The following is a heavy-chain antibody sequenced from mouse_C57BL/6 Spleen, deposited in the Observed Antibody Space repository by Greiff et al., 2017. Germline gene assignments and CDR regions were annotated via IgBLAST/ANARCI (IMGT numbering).Heavy chain of an antibody. D-gene: IGHD3-2*02. CDR3: ARYSSGYGYYAMDY. CDR1: GYSFTSYW. V-gene: IGHV1-64*01. CDR2: IHPNSGDT. J-gene: IGHJ4*01. Sequence: QVQLQQPGAELVKPGASVKLSCKASGYSFTSYWMHWVKQRPGQGLEWIGMIHPNSGDTNYNEKFKSKATLTVDKSSSTAYMQLSSLTSEDAAVDYSARYSSGYGYYAMDYWGQGTSVTVSS.